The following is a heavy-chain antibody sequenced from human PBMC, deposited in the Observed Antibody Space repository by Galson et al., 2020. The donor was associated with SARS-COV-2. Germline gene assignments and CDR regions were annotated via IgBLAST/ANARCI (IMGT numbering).Heavy chain of an antibody. J-gene: IGHJ4*02. CDR2: ISGYNGNT. CDR3: ARDLPVAVAGTGGDGFVYYFDN. Sequence: ASVKVPCKASGYTFNSYGISWVRQAPGQGPEWMGWISGYNGNTKYAQKVQGRVTMTTDTSTSTAYMELRSLRSDDTAVYYCARDLPVAVAGTGGDGFVYYFDNWGQGTLVTVSS. D-gene: IGHD6-19*01. V-gene: IGHV1-18*01. CDR1: GYTFNSYG.